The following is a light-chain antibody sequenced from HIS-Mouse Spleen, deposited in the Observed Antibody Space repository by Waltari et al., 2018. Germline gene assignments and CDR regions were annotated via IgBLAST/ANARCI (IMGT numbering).Light chain of an antibody. Sequence: SYVLTQPPSVSVAPGQTARITCGGNNIGSKSVHWYQQKPGQAPVLVVYDDSDRPSGITGRFSGSNSGNTATLTISRVEAGDEADYYCQVWDSSSDPSYVFGTGTKVTVL. J-gene: IGLJ1*01. CDR3: QVWDSSSDPSYV. CDR2: DDS. CDR1: NIGSKS. V-gene: IGLV3-21*02.